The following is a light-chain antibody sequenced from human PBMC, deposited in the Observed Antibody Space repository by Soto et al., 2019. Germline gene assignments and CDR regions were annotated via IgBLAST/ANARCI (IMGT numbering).Light chain of an antibody. CDR1: SSDVGGYNY. V-gene: IGLV2-14*01. J-gene: IGLJ1*01. CDR3: SSYTSSRFYV. CDR2: DVS. Sequence: QSALTQPASVSGSPGQSITISCTGTSSDVGGYNYFSWYQQHPGKSPKLMIYDVSTRPSSVSTRFSGAKSRNTASLTISGLQAEDEADYYCSSYTSSRFYVFGTGTKVSVL.